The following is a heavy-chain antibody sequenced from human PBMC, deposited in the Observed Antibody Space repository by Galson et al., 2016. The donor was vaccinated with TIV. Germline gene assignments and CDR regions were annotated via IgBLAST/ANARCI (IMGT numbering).Heavy chain of an antibody. CDR2: IYYTGST. CDR3: ARRTHYDSSGYSDAFDI. V-gene: IGHV4-39*01. J-gene: IGHJ3*02. CDR1: GGSINSDLYY. D-gene: IGHD3-22*01. Sequence: SETLSLTCTVSGGSINSDLYYWAWIRQPPGKGLEWIATIYYTGSTYYNPSLKSRVSISMDTPKNQFSLKPSSVTAADTAVYYCARRTHYDSSGYSDAFDIWGQGTMVPVSS.